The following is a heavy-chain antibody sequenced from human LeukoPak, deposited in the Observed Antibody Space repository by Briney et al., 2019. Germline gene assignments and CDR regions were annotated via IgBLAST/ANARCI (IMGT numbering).Heavy chain of an antibody. V-gene: IGHV1-69*04. Sequence: SVKVSCKASGGTFSSYAISWVRQAPGQGLEWMGRIIPILGMANYAQKFQGRVTITADKSTSTAYMELSSLRSEDTAVYYCARGPVVVTAPFDYWGQGTLVTVSS. D-gene: IGHD2-21*02. CDR3: ARGPVVVTAPFDY. J-gene: IGHJ4*02. CDR2: IIPILGMA. CDR1: GGTFSSYA.